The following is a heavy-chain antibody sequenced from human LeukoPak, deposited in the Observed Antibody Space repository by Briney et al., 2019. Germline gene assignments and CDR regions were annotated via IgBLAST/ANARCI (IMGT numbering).Heavy chain of an antibody. CDR1: GFTFSSYS. D-gene: IGHD4-23*01. CDR2: ISSSSSYI. V-gene: IGHV3-21*01. CDR3: ARDPPTVGYYFDY. J-gene: IGHJ4*02. Sequence: GGSLRLSCAASGFTFSSYSMNWVRQAPGKGLEWVSSISSSSSYIYYADSVKGRFTISRDNAKNSLYPQMNSLRAEDTAVYYCARDPPTVGYYFDYWGQGTLVTVSS.